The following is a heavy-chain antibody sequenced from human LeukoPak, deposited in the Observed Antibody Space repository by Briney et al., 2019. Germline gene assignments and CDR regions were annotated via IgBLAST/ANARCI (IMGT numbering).Heavy chain of an antibody. J-gene: IGHJ5*02. CDR2: IYYSGST. CDR3: GRVGSRWANWFDP. V-gene: IGHV4-31*03. Sequence: SETLSLTCTVSGGSISSGGHYWSWIRQHPGKGLEWIGYIYYSGSTYYNPSLKSRVTISVDTSKNQFSLKVNSVTAADTAVYYCGRVGSRWANWFDPWGQGTLVTVSS. D-gene: IGHD6-13*01. CDR1: GGSISSGGHY.